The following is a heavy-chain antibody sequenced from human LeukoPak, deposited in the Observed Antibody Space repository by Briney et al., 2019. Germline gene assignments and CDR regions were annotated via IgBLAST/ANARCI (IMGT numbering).Heavy chain of an antibody. Sequence: ASVKVSCKASGYTFTAYYMHWVRQAPGQGLEGMGWINPNSGGTNYAQKFQGRVTMTRDTSISTAYMELSRLRSDDTAVYYCVRGYGDGFYFDYWGQGTLVTVSS. D-gene: IGHD4-17*01. CDR3: VRGYGDGFYFDY. CDR2: INPNSGGT. J-gene: IGHJ4*02. CDR1: GYTFTAYY. V-gene: IGHV1-2*02.